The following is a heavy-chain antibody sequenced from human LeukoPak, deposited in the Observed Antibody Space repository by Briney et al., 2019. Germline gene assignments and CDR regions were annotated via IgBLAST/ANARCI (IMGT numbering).Heavy chain of an antibody. D-gene: IGHD3-10*01. Sequence: GGTLRLSCAASGFTFSSYGMSWVRQDPGKGLEWVSAISGDGGSTYYGDSVKGRFTISRDNSKNTLYLQMNSLRAEDTAVYYCANHMVRGGPFDNWGQGTLVTVSS. CDR2: ISGDGGST. V-gene: IGHV3-23*01. J-gene: IGHJ4*02. CDR1: GFTFSSYG. CDR3: ANHMVRGGPFDN.